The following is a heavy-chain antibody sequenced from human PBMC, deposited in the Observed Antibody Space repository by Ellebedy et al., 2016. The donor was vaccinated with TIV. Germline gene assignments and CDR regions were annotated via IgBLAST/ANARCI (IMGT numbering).Heavy chain of an antibody. Sequence: MPSETLSLTCTVSGDSITSSDYYWGWIRQPPGKGPEWIGNFYYSGNTYYKSSLKSRVTISVDTSRNQFSLKLSSVTAADTAVYYCARGTICSSCLFASMDAFDIWGQGTMVTVSS. CDR3: ARGTICSSCLFASMDAFDI. V-gene: IGHV4-39*07. D-gene: IGHD6-13*01. J-gene: IGHJ3*02. CDR2: FYYSGNT. CDR1: GDSITSSDYY.